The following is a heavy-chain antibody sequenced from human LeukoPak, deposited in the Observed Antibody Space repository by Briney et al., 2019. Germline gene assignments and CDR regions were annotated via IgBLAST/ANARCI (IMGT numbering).Heavy chain of an antibody. V-gene: IGHV4-34*01. CDR2: INRSGST. CDR3: ARQIRWPRYWFDP. CDR1: GGSFSGYY. D-gene: IGHD5-12*01. Sequence: SETLSLTCAVYGGSFSGYYWSWIRQPPGTGLEWIGEINRSGSTNYNPSLKSRVTISVDTSKNQFSLKLSSVTAADTAVYYCARQIRWPRYWFDPWGQGTLVTVSS. J-gene: IGHJ5*02.